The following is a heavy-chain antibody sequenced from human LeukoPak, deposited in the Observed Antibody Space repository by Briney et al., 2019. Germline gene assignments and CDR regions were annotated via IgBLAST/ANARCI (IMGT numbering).Heavy chain of an antibody. J-gene: IGHJ4*02. CDR2: INHSGST. V-gene: IGHV4-34*01. Sequence: SETLSLTCAVYGGSFSGYYWSWIRQPPGKGMEWIGEINHSGSTNYNPSLKSRVTISVDTSKTQFSLKLSSVTAADTAVYYCARGRSHINYWGQGTLVTVSS. CDR1: GGSFSGYY. CDR3: ARGRSHINY.